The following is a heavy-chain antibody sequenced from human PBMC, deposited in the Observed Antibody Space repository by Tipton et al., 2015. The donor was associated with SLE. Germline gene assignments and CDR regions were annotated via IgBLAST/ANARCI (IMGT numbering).Heavy chain of an antibody. Sequence: TLSLTCTVSGGSISSYYWCWIRQPPGKGLEWIGYIHYSGSTNYNPSLKSRVTISVDTSKNQFSLKLSSVTAADTAVYYCERVEAWLHLHAFDIWGQGTMVTVSS. D-gene: IGHD5-24*01. V-gene: IGHV4-59*01. CDR3: ERVEAWLHLHAFDI. CDR1: GGSISSYY. CDR2: IHYSGST. J-gene: IGHJ3*02.